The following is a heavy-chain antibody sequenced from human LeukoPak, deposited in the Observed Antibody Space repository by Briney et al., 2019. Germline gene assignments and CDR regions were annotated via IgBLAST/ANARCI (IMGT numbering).Heavy chain of an antibody. D-gene: IGHD3-10*02. J-gene: IGHJ6*04. CDR3: AELGITMIGGV. Sequence: GGSLRLSCAAAGFTFSSYGMSWVRQAPGKGLEWVSAISGSGGSTYYADSVKGRFTISRDNAKNSLYLQMNSLRAEDTAVYYCAELGITMIGGVWGKGTTVTISS. CDR2: ISGSGGST. CDR1: GFTFSSYG. V-gene: IGHV3-23*01.